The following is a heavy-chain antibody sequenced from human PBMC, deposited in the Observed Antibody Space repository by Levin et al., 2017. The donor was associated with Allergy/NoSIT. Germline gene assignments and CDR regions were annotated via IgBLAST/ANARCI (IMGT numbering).Heavy chain of an antibody. V-gene: IGHV3-30*18. Sequence: SRFTFSSYAMHWVRQAPGKGLEWVAVISYDGSNTYYSDSVKGRFTISRDNSKHTLYVQMNSLRAEDTEVYYCAEGMRFEENDYYYAMDVWGQGTTVTVS. CDR1: RFTFSSYA. J-gene: IGHJ6*02. CDR2: ISYDGSNT. D-gene: IGHD3-10*01. CDR3: AEGMRFEENDYYYAMDV.